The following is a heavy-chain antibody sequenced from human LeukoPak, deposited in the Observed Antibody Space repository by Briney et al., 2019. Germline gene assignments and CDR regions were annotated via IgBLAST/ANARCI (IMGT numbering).Heavy chain of an antibody. J-gene: IGHJ3*02. CDR2: IRYDGSNK. V-gene: IGHV3-30*02. Sequence: GGSLRLSCAASGFTFSSYGMHWVRQAPGKGLEWVAFIRYDGSNKYYADSVKGRFTISRDNSKNTLYLQMDSLRAEDTAVYYCAKAGLDYYDSSGYYNYRGAFDIWGQGTMVTVSS. CDR1: GFTFSSYG. D-gene: IGHD3-22*01. CDR3: AKAGLDYYDSSGYYNYRGAFDI.